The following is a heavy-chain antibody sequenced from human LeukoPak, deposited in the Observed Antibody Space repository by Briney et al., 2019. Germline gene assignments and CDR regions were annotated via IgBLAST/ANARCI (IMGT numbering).Heavy chain of an antibody. Sequence: PGRSLRLSCAASGFIFDDYAMYWVRQVPGKGLEWVSGINWNSGNIVYADAVKGRFIISRDNAKNSLYLQMNSLRAEDTAVYYCARGRYYMDVWGKGTTVTVSS. V-gene: IGHV3-9*01. CDR2: INWNSGNI. CDR1: GFIFDDYA. CDR3: ARGRYYMDV. J-gene: IGHJ6*03.